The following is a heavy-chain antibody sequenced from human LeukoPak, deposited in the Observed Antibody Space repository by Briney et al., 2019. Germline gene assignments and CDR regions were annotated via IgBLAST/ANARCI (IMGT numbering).Heavy chain of an antibody. CDR1: GFTFSSYA. Sequence: GGSLRLSCAASGFTFSSYAMSWVRQAPGKGLQWVSAISGSGGSTYYADSVKGRFTISRDNSKNTLYLQMNSLRAEDTAVYYCAKFGWFGELFDYWGQRTLVTVSS. CDR3: AKFGWFGELFDY. J-gene: IGHJ4*02. CDR2: ISGSGGST. V-gene: IGHV3-23*01. D-gene: IGHD3-10*01.